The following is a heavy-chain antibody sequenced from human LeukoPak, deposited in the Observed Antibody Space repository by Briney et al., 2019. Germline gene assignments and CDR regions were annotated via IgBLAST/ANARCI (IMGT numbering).Heavy chain of an antibody. J-gene: IGHJ5*02. V-gene: IGHV3-48*01. Sequence: SGGSLRLSCAASGFTFSTYSMNWVRQAPGKGPEWVSYISSSSTTIYYADSVKGRFTISRDNAKNSLYLQMNSLRVEDTAVYSCARDKIFDPWGQGTLVTVSS. CDR2: ISSSSTTI. CDR1: GFTFSTYS. CDR3: ARDKIFDP.